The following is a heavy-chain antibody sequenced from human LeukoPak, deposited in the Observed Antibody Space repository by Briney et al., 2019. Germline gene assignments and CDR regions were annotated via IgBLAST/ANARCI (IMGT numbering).Heavy chain of an antibody. CDR3: ARGRVVVTAQFRAGIDF. D-gene: IGHD2-21*02. CDR1: GFTFSAYA. V-gene: IGHV3-30*04. J-gene: IGHJ4*02. Sequence: GRSLRLSCAASGFTFSAYAMHWVRQAPGKGLEWVAVISSDGSNEYYADSVKGRFTISRDNSKNTLYLQMNSLRAEDTAVYYCARGRVVVTAQFRAGIDFWGQGTLVTVSS. CDR2: ISSDGSNE.